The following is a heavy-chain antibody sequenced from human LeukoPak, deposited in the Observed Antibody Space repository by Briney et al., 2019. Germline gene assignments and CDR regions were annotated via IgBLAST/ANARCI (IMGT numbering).Heavy chain of an antibody. CDR3: AKVSESNYDILTGYYTPYYFDY. D-gene: IGHD3-9*01. Sequence: SVKGRFTISRDNSKNILYLQMNSLRADDTAVYYCAKVSESNYDILTGYYTPYYFDYWGQGTLVTVSS. J-gene: IGHJ4*02. V-gene: IGHV3-23*01.